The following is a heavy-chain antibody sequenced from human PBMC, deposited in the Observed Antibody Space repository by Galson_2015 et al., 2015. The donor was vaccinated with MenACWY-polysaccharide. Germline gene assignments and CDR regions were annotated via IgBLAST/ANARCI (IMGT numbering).Heavy chain of an antibody. CDR1: GFTFDDYA. V-gene: IGHV3-9*01. CDR2: ISWNSGSI. CDR3: ARIKGIAVAGTYWFDP. D-gene: IGHD6-19*01. Sequence: SLRLSCAASGFTFDDYAMHWVRQAPGKGLEWVSGISWNSGSIGYADSVKGRFTISRDNAKNSLYLQMNSLRSEDTAVYYCARIKGIAVAGTYWFDPWGQGTLVTVSS. J-gene: IGHJ5*02.